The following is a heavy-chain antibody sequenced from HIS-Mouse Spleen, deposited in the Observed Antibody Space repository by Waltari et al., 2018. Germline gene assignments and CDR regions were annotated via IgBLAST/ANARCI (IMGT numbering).Heavy chain of an antibody. J-gene: IGHJ3*02. CDR1: GYTFTGYY. V-gene: IGHV1-2*02. Sequence: QVQLVQSGAEVKKPGASVKVSCKASGYTFTGYYMHWVRQAPAQGLEGMGWINPSSGGTNDGQKFQGRVTMTRDTSISTAYMELSRLRSDDTAVYYCARDHRQQDAFDIWGQGTMVTVSS. D-gene: IGHD6-13*01. CDR2: INPSSGGT. CDR3: ARDHRQQDAFDI.